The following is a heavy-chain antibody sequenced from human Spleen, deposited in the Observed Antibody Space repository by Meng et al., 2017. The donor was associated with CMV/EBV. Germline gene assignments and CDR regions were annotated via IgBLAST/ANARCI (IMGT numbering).Heavy chain of an antibody. CDR1: GFTFSSYA. V-gene: IGHV3-30*04. CDR3: ARDKGNKGPIVGATWSLDY. CDR2: ISYDGSNK. Sequence: GGSLRLSCAASGFTFSSYAMHWVRQAPGKGLEWVAVISYDGSNKYYADSVKGRFTISRDNSKNTLYLQMNSLRAEDTAVYYCARDKGNKGPIVGATWSLDYWGQGTLVTVSS. D-gene: IGHD1-26*01. J-gene: IGHJ4*02.